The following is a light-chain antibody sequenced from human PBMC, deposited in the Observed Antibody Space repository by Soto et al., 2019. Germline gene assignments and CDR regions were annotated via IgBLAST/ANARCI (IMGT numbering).Light chain of an antibody. V-gene: IGLV2-14*01. CDR2: DVS. Sequence: QSALTQRASVSGSPGQSITISCTGTSSDVGGYNYVSWYQQHPGKAPKLMIYDVSNRPSGVSNRFSGSKSGNTASLTISGLQAEDEADYYCSSYTSSSTVVFGVGTQLTVL. J-gene: IGLJ2*01. CDR1: SSDVGGYNY. CDR3: SSYTSSSTVV.